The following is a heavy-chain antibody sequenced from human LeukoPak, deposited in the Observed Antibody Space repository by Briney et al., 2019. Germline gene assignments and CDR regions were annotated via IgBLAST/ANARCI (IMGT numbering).Heavy chain of an antibody. CDR3: ARETIFGPPDY. CDR1: GGSISSGSYY. V-gene: IGHV4-61*02. Sequence: PSQTLSLTCTVSGGSISSGSYYWSWIRQPAGKGLEWIGRVYTSGTTNYNPSLKSRITISVDTSKNQFSLRLSSVTAADTAVYYCARETIFGPPDYWGQGTLVTVSS. CDR2: VYTSGTT. D-gene: IGHD3-9*01. J-gene: IGHJ4*02.